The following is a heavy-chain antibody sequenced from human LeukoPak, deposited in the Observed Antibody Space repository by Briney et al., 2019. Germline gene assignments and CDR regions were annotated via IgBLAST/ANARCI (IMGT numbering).Heavy chain of an antibody. CDR3: ASRGQLWGAFDI. Sequence: SETLSLTCTVSGGSISSSSYYWGWIRQPPGKGLEWIGSIYYSGSTYYNPSLKSRVTISVDTSKNQFSLKLSSVTAADTAVYYCASRGQLWGAFDIWGQGTMVTVSS. V-gene: IGHV4-39*07. J-gene: IGHJ3*02. CDR1: GGSISSSSYY. CDR2: IYYSGST. D-gene: IGHD7-27*01.